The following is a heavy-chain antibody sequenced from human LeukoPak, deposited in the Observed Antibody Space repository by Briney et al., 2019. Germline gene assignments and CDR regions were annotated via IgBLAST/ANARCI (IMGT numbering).Heavy chain of an antibody. V-gene: IGHV4-39*01. CDR1: GGSISSSSYY. D-gene: IGHD6-19*01. CDR3: ARHWAAVSSGFDY. Sequence: KPSETLSLTCTVSGGSISSSSYYWGWIRQPPGKGLEWIGSIYYSGSTYYNPSLKSRVTISVGTSKNQFSLKLGSVTAADTAGYYCARHWAAVSSGFDYWGQGTLVTVSS. J-gene: IGHJ4*02. CDR2: IYYSGST.